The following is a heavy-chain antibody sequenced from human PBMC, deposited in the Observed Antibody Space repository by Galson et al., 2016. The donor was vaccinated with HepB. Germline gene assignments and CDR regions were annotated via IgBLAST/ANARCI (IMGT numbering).Heavy chain of an antibody. Sequence: SETLSLTCAVYGGSFSGYYWSWIRQPPGKGLEWIGEINHSGSTNYNPSLKSRVTISVDTSKKQFSLNLNSVSAADAAVYYCARGVYDSRSTYDRRTQQRGIIYDFYGMDVWGQGTTVIVSS. CDR3: ARGVYDSRSTYDRRTQQRGIIYDFYGMDV. CDR1: GGSFSGYY. V-gene: IGHV4-34*01. CDR2: INHSGST. J-gene: IGHJ6*01. D-gene: IGHD3-3*01.